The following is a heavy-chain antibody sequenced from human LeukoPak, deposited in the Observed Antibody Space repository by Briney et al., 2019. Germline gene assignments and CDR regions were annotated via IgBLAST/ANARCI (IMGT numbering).Heavy chain of an antibody. CDR2: IRYDGSNK. D-gene: IGHD3-22*01. J-gene: IGHJ4*02. V-gene: IGHV3-30*02. CDR1: GFTFSSYA. Sequence: SGGSLRLSCAASGFTFSSYAMSWVRQAPGKGLEWVAFIRYDGSNKYYADSVKGRFTISRDNSKNTLYLQMNSLRAEDTAVYYCAKTYYYDSSGYFDYWGQGTLVTVSS. CDR3: AKTYYYDSSGYFDY.